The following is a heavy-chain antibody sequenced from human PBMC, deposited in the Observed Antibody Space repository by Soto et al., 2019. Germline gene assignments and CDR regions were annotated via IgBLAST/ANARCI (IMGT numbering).Heavy chain of an antibody. J-gene: IGHJ3*02. CDR1: GYSFAGYW. D-gene: IGHD5-18*01. CDR2: IDPSDSQT. CDR3: AAPAMVPLDDAFDI. V-gene: IGHV5-10-1*01. Sequence: GESLKISCKGSGYSFAGYWITWVRQKPGKGLEWMGRIDPSDSQTYYSPSFRGHVTISATKSITTVFLQWSSLRASDTAMYYCAAPAMVPLDDAFDIWGQGTMVTVSS.